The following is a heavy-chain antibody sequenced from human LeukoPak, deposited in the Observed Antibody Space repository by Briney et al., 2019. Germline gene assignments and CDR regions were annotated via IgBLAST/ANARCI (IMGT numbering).Heavy chain of an antibody. CDR1: GGSISSSSYC. J-gene: IGHJ3*02. D-gene: IGHD3-22*01. CDR3: ASGSNSYYYDSSPAYAFDI. Sequence: PSETLSLTCTVSGGSISSSSYCWGWIRQPPGKGLEWIGSIYYSGSTYYNPSLKSRVTISVDTSKNQFSLKLSSVTAADTAVYYCASGSNSYYYDSSPAYAFDIWGQGTMVTVSS. CDR2: IYYSGST. V-gene: IGHV4-39*07.